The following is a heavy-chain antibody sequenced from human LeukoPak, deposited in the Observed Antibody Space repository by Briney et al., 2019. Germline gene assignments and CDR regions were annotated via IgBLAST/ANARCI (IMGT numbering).Heavy chain of an antibody. CDR1: GFTLSNYP. V-gene: IGHV3-23*01. CDR2: ISGSGGST. D-gene: IGHD4-17*01. J-gene: IGHJ4*02. Sequence: GGSLRLSCAASGFTLSNYPMGWVRQAPGKGLEWVSAISGSGGSTYYADSVKGRFTISRDNSKNTLYLQMNSLRAEDTAVYYCAKFWLDYGDYLGYWGQGTLVTVSS. CDR3: AKFWLDYGDYLGY.